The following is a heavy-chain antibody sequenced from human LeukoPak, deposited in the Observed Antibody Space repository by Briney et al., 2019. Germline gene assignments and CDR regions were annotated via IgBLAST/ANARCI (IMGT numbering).Heavy chain of an antibody. CDR2: VWYDGNRK. CDR1: GFTFSSYA. Sequence: PGGSLRLSCAASGFTFSSYAMHWVRQAPGKGLEWVTLVWYDGNRKYYADSVKGRFTISGDNSKNSVYLQLNSLRPEDTAMYYCVSMVRGIGYWGQGTLVTVSS. J-gene: IGHJ4*02. D-gene: IGHD3-10*01. CDR3: VSMVRGIGY. V-gene: IGHV3-30*02.